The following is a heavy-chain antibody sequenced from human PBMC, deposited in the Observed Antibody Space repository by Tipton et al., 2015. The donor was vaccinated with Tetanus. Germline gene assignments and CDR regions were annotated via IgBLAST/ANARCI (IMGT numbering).Heavy chain of an antibody. Sequence: SLRLSCVASGFPFSHFAVSWVRRAPGRGLEWVSSLSHDGGNIYYADFARGLFTISRDNSKNTLFLQMDDLRAEDTAIYYCEAQRTSEDFWGQGTLVTASS. V-gene: IGHV3-23*01. CDR2: LSHDGGNI. CDR3: EAQRTSEDF. J-gene: IGHJ4*02. D-gene: IGHD1-14*01. CDR1: GFPFSHFA.